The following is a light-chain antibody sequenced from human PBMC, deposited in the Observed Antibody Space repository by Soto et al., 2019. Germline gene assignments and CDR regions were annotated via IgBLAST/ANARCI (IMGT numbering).Light chain of an antibody. V-gene: IGKV1-39*01. J-gene: IGKJ1*01. CDR1: QSISRH. CDR3: QQSYSSPPT. Sequence: DIQMTQYPSSRSSSVGDRVTITCRASQSISRHLNWYQQKPGKAPNLLIFAASSLQSGVPSRFSGSRSGPDFTLTISSLKNEDFATYYCQQSYSSPPTFGQGTKVDIK. CDR2: AAS.